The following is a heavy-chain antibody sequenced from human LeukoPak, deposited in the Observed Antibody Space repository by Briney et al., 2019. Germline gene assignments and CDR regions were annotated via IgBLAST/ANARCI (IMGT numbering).Heavy chain of an antibody. Sequence: QPGGSLRLSCAASGFTFSSYEMNWVRQAPGKGLGWVSYISSSGSTIYYADSVKGRFTISRDNAKNSLYLQMNSLRAEDTAVYYCARDQVTQGLWYFDLWGRGTLVTVSS. CDR2: ISSSGSTI. V-gene: IGHV3-48*03. CDR3: ARDQVTQGLWYFDL. D-gene: IGHD2-21*02. J-gene: IGHJ2*01. CDR1: GFTFSSYE.